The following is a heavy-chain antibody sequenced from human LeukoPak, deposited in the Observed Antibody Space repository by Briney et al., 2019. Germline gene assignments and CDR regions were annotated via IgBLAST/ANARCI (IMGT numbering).Heavy chain of an antibody. CDR2: ISGNSGSI. CDR1: GFTFDDYA. D-gene: IGHD6-19*01. CDR3: AKDIASSGWGVIDY. Sequence: GGSLRLSCAASGFTFDDYAMHWVRQAPGKGLEWVSGISGNSGSIGYADSVKGRFTISRDNAKNSLHLQMNSLRAADTALYYCAKDIASSGWGVIDYWGQGTLVTVSS. V-gene: IGHV3-9*01. J-gene: IGHJ4*02.